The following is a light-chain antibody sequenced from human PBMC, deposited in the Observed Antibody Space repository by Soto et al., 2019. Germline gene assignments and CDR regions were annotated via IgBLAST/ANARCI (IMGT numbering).Light chain of an antibody. J-gene: IGLJ1*01. CDR3: MSYAGMYTYV. CDR2: EVT. Sequence: QSALTQPPSASGSPGQSVTISCTGTSSDVGGYNYLSWYQHRPGKAPQLIIYEVTKRPSGVPNRFFGSKSGNTASLTVSGLQAEDEADYFCMSYAGMYTYVFGTGTTLTVL. V-gene: IGLV2-8*01. CDR1: SSDVGGYNY.